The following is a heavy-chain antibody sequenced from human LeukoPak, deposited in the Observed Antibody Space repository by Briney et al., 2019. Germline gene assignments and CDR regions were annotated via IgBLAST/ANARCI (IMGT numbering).Heavy chain of an antibody. CDR2: ISSSGSTI. V-gene: IGHV3-48*03. CDR1: GFTFSSYE. J-gene: IGHJ4*02. Sequence: GGSLRLSCAASGFTFSSYEMNWVRQAPGKGLEWVSYISSSGSTIYYADSVKGRFTISRDNAKNSLYLQMNSLRAEDTAVYYCARQYCSGGSCGPDYWGQGTLVTVSS. CDR3: ARQYCSGGSCGPDY. D-gene: IGHD2-15*01.